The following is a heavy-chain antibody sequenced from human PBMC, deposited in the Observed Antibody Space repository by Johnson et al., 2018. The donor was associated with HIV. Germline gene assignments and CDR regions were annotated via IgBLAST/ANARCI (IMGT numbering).Heavy chain of an antibody. CDR2: ISYDGSSK. Sequence: QVQLVESGGGVVQPGRSLRLSCAASGFTFTTYGMHWVRQAPGKGLEWVAFISYDGSSKYYADSVKGRFTISRDDSKNTLYLQMNSLKTEDTAVYYCTTQAQWLVRAYDAFDIWGQGTMVTVSS. CDR1: GFTFTTYG. J-gene: IGHJ3*02. V-gene: IGHV3-30*03. D-gene: IGHD6-19*01. CDR3: TTQAQWLVRAYDAFDI.